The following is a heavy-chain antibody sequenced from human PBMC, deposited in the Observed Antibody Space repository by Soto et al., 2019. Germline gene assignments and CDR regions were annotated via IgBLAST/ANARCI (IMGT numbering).Heavy chain of an antibody. V-gene: IGHV1-69*13. CDR2: IIPIFGTA. CDR3: AKDKFGYSSSWYYFDY. J-gene: IGHJ4*02. D-gene: IGHD6-13*01. CDR1: GYTFTGYY. Sequence: ASVKVSCKASGYTFTGYYMHWVRQAPGQGLEWMGGIIPIFGTANYAQKFQGRVTITADESTSTAYMELSSLRSEDTAVYYCAKDKFGYSSSWYYFDYWGQGTLVTVSS.